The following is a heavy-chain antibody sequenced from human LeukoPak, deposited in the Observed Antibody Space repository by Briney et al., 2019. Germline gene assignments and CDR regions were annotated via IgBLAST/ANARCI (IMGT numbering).Heavy chain of an antibody. D-gene: IGHD3-10*01. CDR1: GGSISSSNYY. J-gene: IGHJ4*02. V-gene: IGHV4-61*02. Sequence: SETLSLTCSVSGGSISSSNYYWSWIRQHAGKGLEWIGRIYTSESTNYNPSLKSRVTISVDTSRNQFSLKLSSVTAADTAVYYCARTRYYYNSRSYGAPYYFDYWGQGTLVTVSS. CDR2: IYTSEST. CDR3: ARTRYYYNSRSYGAPYYFDY.